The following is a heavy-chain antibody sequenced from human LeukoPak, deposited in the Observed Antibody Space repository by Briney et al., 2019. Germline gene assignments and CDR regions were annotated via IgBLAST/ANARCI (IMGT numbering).Heavy chain of an antibody. V-gene: IGHV1-18*01. J-gene: IGHJ4*02. CDR2: ISAYNGNT. D-gene: IGHD3-16*01. Sequence: ASVKVSCXASGYTFTSYGTSWVRQAPGQGLEWMGWISAYNGNTNYAQKLQGRVTMTTDTSTSTAYMELRSLRSDDTAVYYCARDRHYDYVWGSSYWGQGTLVTVSS. CDR3: ARDRHYDYVWGSSY. CDR1: GYTFTSYG.